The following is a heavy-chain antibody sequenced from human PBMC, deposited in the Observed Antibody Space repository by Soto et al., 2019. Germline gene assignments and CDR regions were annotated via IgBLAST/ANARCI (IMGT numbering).Heavy chain of an antibody. Sequence: PSETLSLTCAVSGGSISSGGYSWSWIRQPPGKGLEWIGYIYHSGSTYYNPSLKSRVTISVDRSKNQFSLKLSSVTAADTAVYYCATLFMQQLDFDYWGQGTLVTVSS. CDR2: IYHSGST. J-gene: IGHJ4*02. D-gene: IGHD6-13*01. CDR1: GGSISSGGYS. CDR3: ATLFMQQLDFDY. V-gene: IGHV4-30-2*01.